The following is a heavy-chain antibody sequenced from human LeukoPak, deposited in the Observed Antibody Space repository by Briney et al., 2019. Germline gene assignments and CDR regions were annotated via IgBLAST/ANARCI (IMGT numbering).Heavy chain of an antibody. CDR3: APQNTIAVAG. Sequence: GGSLRLSCAASGFTFSSYGMHWLRHAPGKGLEWVAFIRYDGSNKYYADSVKGRFTISRDNSKNTLYLQMNSLRAEDTAVYYCAPQNTIAVAGGGQGTLVTVSS. CDR1: GFTFSSYG. V-gene: IGHV3-30*02. D-gene: IGHD6-19*01. CDR2: IRYDGSNK. J-gene: IGHJ4*02.